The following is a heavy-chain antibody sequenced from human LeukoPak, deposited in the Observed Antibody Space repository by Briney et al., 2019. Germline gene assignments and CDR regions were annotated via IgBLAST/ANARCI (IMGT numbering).Heavy chain of an antibody. Sequence: PSETLSLTCTVSGGSISSGGYYWSWIRQHPGKGLEWIGYIYYSGSTYYNPSLKSRVTISVDTSKNQFSLKLSSVTAADTAVYYCVALSRSGYYRGLDYWGQGTLVTVSS. CDR1: GGSISSGGYY. D-gene: IGHD3-3*01. V-gene: IGHV4-31*03. J-gene: IGHJ4*02. CDR2: IYYSGST. CDR3: VALSRSGYYRGLDY.